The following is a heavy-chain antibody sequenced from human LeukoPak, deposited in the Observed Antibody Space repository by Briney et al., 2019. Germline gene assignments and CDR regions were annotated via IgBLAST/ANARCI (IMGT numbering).Heavy chain of an antibody. Sequence: GGSLRLSCTASGFTFSSYTTHWVRQAPGMALEWVAVISSDGSHKYHADSVKARFTISRDNSKNTLYLQMNSLRAEDTAVYCCATDAVAAAGIRYFDYWGQGTLVTVSS. CDR1: GFTFSSYT. D-gene: IGHD6-13*01. V-gene: IGHV3-30*04. CDR2: ISSDGSHK. CDR3: ATDAVAAAGIRYFDY. J-gene: IGHJ4*02.